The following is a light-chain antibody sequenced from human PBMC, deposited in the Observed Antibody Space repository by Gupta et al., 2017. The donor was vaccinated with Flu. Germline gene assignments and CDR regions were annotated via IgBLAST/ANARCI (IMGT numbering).Light chain of an antibody. J-gene: IGKJ2*01. V-gene: IGKV2-28*01. Sequence: ISCMSSLSLFHRNGFNFFDWYVQKPGQSPQLLIHLGYFRAPGVPYKFSGSQSGTNFTLSISRVEAEDFGVYYCLQGLHIPYTFGQGTKLEI. CDR3: LQGLHIPYT. CDR1: LSLFHRNGFNF. CDR2: LGY.